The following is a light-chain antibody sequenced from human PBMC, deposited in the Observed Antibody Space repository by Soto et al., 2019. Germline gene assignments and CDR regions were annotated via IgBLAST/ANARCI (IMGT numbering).Light chain of an antibody. CDR3: QQYGSSPTWT. Sequence: ESVLTQSPGTLSLSPGERATLSCRASQSVSSNHLAWYQQKRGQPPRLLIYGASSRATGTPGRFSGSGSGTDFTLTISRLEPEDFAVYYCQQYGSSPTWTFGQGTKVDIK. CDR2: GAS. V-gene: IGKV3-20*01. J-gene: IGKJ1*01. CDR1: QSVSSNH.